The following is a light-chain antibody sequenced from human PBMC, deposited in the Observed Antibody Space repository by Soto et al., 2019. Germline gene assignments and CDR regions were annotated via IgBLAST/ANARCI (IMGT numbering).Light chain of an antibody. CDR1: HNIGSW. CDR3: QQYDSYPYT. V-gene: IGKV1-5*01. Sequence: DIQMTQSPSTLSASVGDRVTITCRASHNIGSWLAWYQQKPGKAPNLLIYGASSLQSGVPSRFSGSGFGTEFILTISSLQPDDFATYHCQQYDSYPYTFGQGTKLEIK. J-gene: IGKJ2*01. CDR2: GAS.